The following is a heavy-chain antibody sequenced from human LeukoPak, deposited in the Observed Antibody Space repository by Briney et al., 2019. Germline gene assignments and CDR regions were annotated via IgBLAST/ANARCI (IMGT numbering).Heavy chain of an antibody. Sequence: PGGSLRLSCAASGFAISSYAMSWVRQAPGKGLEWVSVISGSGGSTYYADSVKGRFTISRDNSKNALYLQMNSLRAEDTAIYYCAKDSEVDIVTTSPNPDAFDIWGQGTMVTVSS. CDR1: GFAISSYA. V-gene: IGHV3-23*01. CDR2: ISGSGGST. CDR3: AKDSEVDIVTTSPNPDAFDI. J-gene: IGHJ3*02. D-gene: IGHD5-12*01.